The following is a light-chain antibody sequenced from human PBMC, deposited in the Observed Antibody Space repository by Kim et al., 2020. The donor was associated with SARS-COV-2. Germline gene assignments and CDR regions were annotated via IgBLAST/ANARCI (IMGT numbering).Light chain of an antibody. V-gene: IGKV3-20*01. CDR3: QQYGSLPLT. J-gene: IGKJ4*01. Sequence: SPGERATLSCGASQGITRNYFAWYQQKRGQAPRLLVYGISSRATGIPDRFSGSGSGTDFTLTISRLEPEDSAVYFCQQYGSLPLTFGGGTKVEIK. CDR1: QGITRNY. CDR2: GIS.